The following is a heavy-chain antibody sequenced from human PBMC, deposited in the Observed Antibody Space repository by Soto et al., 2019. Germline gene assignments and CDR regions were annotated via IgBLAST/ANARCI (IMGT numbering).Heavy chain of an antibody. V-gene: IGHV3-72*01. CDR3: ARVGYFDWSEPFDAFDI. Sequence: GGSLRLSCAASGFTFSDHYMDWVRQAPGKGLEWVGRTRNKANSYTTEYAASVKGRFTISRDDSKNSLYLQMNSLKTEDTAVYYCARVGYFDWSEPFDAFDIWGQGTMVTVSS. D-gene: IGHD3-9*01. CDR1: GFTFSDHY. J-gene: IGHJ3*02. CDR2: TRNKANSYTT.